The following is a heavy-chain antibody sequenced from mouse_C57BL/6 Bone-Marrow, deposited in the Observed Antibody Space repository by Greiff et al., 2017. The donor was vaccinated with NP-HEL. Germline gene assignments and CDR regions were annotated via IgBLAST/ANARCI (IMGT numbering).Heavy chain of an antibody. CDR3: ARRVTTGVGYAMDY. CDR2: IHPNSGST. V-gene: IGHV1-64*01. J-gene: IGHJ4*01. D-gene: IGHD1-1*01. CDR1: GYTFTSYW. Sequence: VQLQQPGAELVKPGASVKLSCKASGYTFTSYWMHWVKQRPGQGLEWIGMIHPNSGSTNYNEKFKSKATLTVDKSSSTAYMQLSSLTSEDSAVYFWARRVTTGVGYAMDYWGQGTSVTVSS.